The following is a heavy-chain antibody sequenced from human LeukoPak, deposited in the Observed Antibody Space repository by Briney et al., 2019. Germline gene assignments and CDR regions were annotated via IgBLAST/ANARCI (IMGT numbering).Heavy chain of an antibody. D-gene: IGHD4-17*01. J-gene: IGHJ4*02. V-gene: IGHV3-23*01. CDR3: AKDLPDYGVYIEGY. CDR2: ISGSGGST. Sequence: GGSLRLSCAASGFTFSSFAMSWVRQAPGKGPEWVSTISGSGGSTNYADSVKGRFTFSRDNSKNTLYLQMNSLRAEDTAVYYCAKDLPDYGVYIEGYWGQGTLVTVSS. CDR1: GFTFSSFA.